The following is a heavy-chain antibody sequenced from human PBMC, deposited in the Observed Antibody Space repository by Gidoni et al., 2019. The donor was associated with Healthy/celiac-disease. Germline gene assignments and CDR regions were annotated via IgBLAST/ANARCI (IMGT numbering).Heavy chain of an antibody. CDR2: IYYSGST. D-gene: IGHD3-16*02. J-gene: IGHJ4*02. Sequence: QVQLQESGPGLVKPSQTLSPTCTVSGGSTSCGGYYWSWIRQHPGKGLEWIGYIYYSGSTYYNPSLKSRVTISVDTSKNQFSLKLSSVTAADTAVYYCARARVWGSYRRCFDYWGQGTLVTVSS. CDR1: GGSTSCGGYY. CDR3: ARARVWGSYRRCFDY. V-gene: IGHV4-31*03.